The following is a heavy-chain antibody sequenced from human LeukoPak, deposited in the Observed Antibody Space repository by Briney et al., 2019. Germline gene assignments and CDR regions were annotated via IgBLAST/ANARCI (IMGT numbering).Heavy chain of an antibody. V-gene: IGHV1-8*01. J-gene: IGHJ6*02. CDR1: GYTFTSYD. CDR3: ARETITIVLGYYYGMDV. CDR2: MNPNSGNT. D-gene: IGHD3-9*01. Sequence: ASVKVSCKASGYTFTSYDINWVRQAPGQGLEWMGWMNPNSGNTGYAQKFQGRVTMTRNTSISTAYMELSSLRSEDTAVYYCARETITIVLGYYYGMDVWGQGTRSPSP.